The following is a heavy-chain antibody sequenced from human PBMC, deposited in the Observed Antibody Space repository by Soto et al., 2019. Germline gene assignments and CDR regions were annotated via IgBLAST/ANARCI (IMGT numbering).Heavy chain of an antibody. CDR3: ARASDSSGYTGNHWYFDL. Sequence: QVQLVQSGAEVKKPGSSVKVSCKASGGTFSSYAISWVRQAPGQGLEWMGGIIPIFGTANYAQKFQGRVTITADESTSKAYMELSSLRSEDTAVYYCARASDSSGYTGNHWYFDLWGRGTLVTVSS. D-gene: IGHD3-22*01. V-gene: IGHV1-69*12. CDR1: GGTFSSYA. J-gene: IGHJ2*01. CDR2: IIPIFGTA.